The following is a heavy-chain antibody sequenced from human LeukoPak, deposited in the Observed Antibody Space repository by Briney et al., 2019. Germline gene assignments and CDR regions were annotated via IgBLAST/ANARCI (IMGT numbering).Heavy chain of an antibody. CDR2: INPNSGGT. D-gene: IGHD6-19*01. CDR1: GYTFTGYY. V-gene: IGHV1-2*06. Sequence: ASVKVSCKASGYTFTGYYMHWVRQAPGQGLEWMGRINPNSGGTNYAQKFQGRDTMTRDTSISTAYMELSRLRSDDTAVYYCARGGSAVAGTGVWVYWGQGTLVTVSS. J-gene: IGHJ4*02. CDR3: ARGGSAVAGTGVWVY.